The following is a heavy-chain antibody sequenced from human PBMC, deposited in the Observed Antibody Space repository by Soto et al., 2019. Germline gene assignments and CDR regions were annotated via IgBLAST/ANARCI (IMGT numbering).Heavy chain of an antibody. CDR1: GFTLSMSA. V-gene: IGHV3-23*01. CDR2: ISDSGDRT. Sequence: GGSLRLSCASSGFTLSMSAVNWVRQAPGKGLEWVSYISDSGDRTYYADSVKGRSTISRDRSKNTVSLQMDSLRAEDTAVYYCAKDRGIIVKAGDAFDVWGQGTKVTVSS. D-gene: IGHD3-16*02. J-gene: IGHJ3*01. CDR3: AKDRGIIVKAGDAFDV.